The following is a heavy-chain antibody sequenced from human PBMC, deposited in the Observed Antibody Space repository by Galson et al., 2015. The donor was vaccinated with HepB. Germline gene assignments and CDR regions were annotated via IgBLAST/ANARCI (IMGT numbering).Heavy chain of an antibody. CDR2: INGDGSST. J-gene: IGHJ4*02. Sequence: SLRLSCAASGFTFSSYGMHWVRQAPGKGLEWVSRINGDGSSTNYADSVKGRFTISRDNAKNTLYLQMNSLRAEDTAVYYCARAALTDIVATTTDYWGQGTLVTVSS. V-gene: IGHV3-74*01. CDR3: ARAALTDIVATTTDY. CDR1: GFTFSSYG. D-gene: IGHD5-12*01.